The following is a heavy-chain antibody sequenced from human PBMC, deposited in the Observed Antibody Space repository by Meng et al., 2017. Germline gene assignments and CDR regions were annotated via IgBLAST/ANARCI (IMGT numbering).Heavy chain of an antibody. CDR3: ARDYGTGRIILHFDY. V-gene: IGHV1-2*06. CDR2: SNPNSGGT. J-gene: IGHJ4*02. D-gene: IGHD3-10*01. Sequence: VQVEETGVEVKKPWASVEVSCKASGDTFRGYYMHWVRQASGQGLEWMGRSNPNSGGTKYAQKFQGLVAMTGNTSISTANMELRRLRSDDTAVYSCARDYGTGRIILHFDYWDQGTLVTVSS. CDR1: GDTFRGYY.